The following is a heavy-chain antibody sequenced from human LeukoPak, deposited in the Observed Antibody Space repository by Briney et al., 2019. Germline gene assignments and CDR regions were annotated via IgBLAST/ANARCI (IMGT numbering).Heavy chain of an antibody. V-gene: IGHV1-69*02. CDR2: IIPILGIA. D-gene: IGHD2-2*02. CDR1: GGTFSSYT. CDR3: ARVRYCSSTSCYTFDY. Sequence: SVKVSCMASGGTFSSYTISWVRQAPGQGLEWMGRIIPILGIANYAQKFQGRVTITADKSTSTAYMELSSLRSEDTAVYYCARVRYCSSTSCYTFDYWGQGTPVTVSS. J-gene: IGHJ4*02.